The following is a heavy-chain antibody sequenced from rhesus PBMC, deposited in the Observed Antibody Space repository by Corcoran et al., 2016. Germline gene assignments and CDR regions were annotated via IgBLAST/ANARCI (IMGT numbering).Heavy chain of an antibody. Sequence: QLQLQESGPGLVKPSETLSVTCAVSGGSISSSYWSWIRQATGKGLEWIGYIYGSGRSTNYNPSLKSRFTLSVDTSKNQLSLKLSSVTAADPAVYYCASPLRSIDYWGQGVLVTVSS. V-gene: IGHV4-169*02. CDR2: IYGSGRST. D-gene: IGHD4-29*01. CDR1: GGSISSSY. J-gene: IGHJ4*01. CDR3: ASPLRSIDY.